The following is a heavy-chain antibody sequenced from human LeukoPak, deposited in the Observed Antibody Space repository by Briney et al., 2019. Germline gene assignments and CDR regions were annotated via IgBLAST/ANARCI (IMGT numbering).Heavy chain of an antibody. V-gene: IGHV1-18*01. J-gene: IGHJ6*03. D-gene: IGHD3-3*01. Sequence: ASVKVSCTASGYTFTSYGFSWLRQAPAQGLEWMGWISAYNGNINYTQKLQGRVTMTSDTYTSTAYMELRSLRSDETAVYYCARDQNYDFWSGYYPYYYYYMDVWGKGTTVTVSS. CDR3: ARDQNYDFWSGYYPYYYYYMDV. CDR1: GYTFTSYG. CDR2: ISAYNGNI.